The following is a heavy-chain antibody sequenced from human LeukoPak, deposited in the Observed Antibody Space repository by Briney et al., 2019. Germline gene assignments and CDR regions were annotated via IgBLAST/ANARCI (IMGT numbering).Heavy chain of an antibody. V-gene: IGHV1-69*05. D-gene: IGHD3-22*01. J-gene: IGHJ4*02. CDR1: GGTFTSYG. Sequence: GASVKVSCKPPGGTFTSYGISWVRQAPEQGREWMGGVIAIFGRIKYGQKFQGRATITTDEPTSTDYMELSRLTSEDTGVYYCARGELGDRSGFSFFDYWGQGTLVTVSS. CDR3: ARGELGDRSGFSFFDY. CDR2: VIAIFGRI.